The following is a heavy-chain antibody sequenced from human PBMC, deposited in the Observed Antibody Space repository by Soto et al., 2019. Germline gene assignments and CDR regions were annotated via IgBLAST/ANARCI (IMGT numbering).Heavy chain of an antibody. J-gene: IGHJ4*02. CDR3: ARDRSSWYGPRGSFDY. V-gene: IGHV4-34*01. Sequence: SETLSLTCAVYGGSFSGYYWSWIRQPPGKGLEWIGEINHSGSTNYNPSLKSRVTISVDTSKNQFSLKLSSVTAADTAVYYCARDRSSWYGPRGSFDYWGQGTLVTVSS. CDR1: GGSFSGYY. CDR2: INHSGST. D-gene: IGHD6-13*01.